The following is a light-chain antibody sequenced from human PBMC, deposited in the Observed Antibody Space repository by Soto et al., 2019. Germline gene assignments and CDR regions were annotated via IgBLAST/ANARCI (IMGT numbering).Light chain of an antibody. J-gene: IGLJ1*01. CDR3: GSWDSSLSAYV. CDR1: SSNIGGNF. CDR2: DDN. Sequence: QSVLTQPPSVSAAPGQKVTISCSGSSSNIGGNFASWYQQLPGTAPKLLIYDDNKRPSGIPDRFSGSKSGTSATLGITGFQTGDEADYYCGSWDSSLSAYVFGTGTKVTVL. V-gene: IGLV1-51*01.